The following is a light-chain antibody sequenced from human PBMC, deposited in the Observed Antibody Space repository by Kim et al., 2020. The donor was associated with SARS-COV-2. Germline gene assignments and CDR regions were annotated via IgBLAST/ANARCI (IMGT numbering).Light chain of an antibody. Sequence: SASVGDRVTITCRASQSISSYLNWYQQKPGKAPKLLIYAASSLQSGVPSRFSGSGSGTDFTLIISSLQPEDFATYYCQQSYSTPLTFGGGTKLEI. J-gene: IGKJ4*01. CDR1: QSISSY. V-gene: IGKV1-39*01. CDR2: AAS. CDR3: QQSYSTPLT.